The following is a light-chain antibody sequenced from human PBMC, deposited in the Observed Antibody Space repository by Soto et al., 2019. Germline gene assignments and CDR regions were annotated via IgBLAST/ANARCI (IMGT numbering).Light chain of an antibody. CDR3: QQYNNWYT. V-gene: IGKV3-15*01. J-gene: IGKJ2*01. Sequence: EIVMTQSPATLSVSPGERATLSCRASQSVNSNLAWYQQRPGQAPRLLMYGASTRATGIPARFSGSGSGTEFTLTISSLQSEDVAVYYCQQYNNWYTFGQGTKLEIK. CDR2: GAS. CDR1: QSVNSN.